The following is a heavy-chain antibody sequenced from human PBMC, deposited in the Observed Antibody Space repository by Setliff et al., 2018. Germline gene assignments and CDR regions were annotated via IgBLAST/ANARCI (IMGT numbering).Heavy chain of an antibody. CDR3: AKDAPQYSSGWYLPTNFDY. D-gene: IGHD6-19*01. V-gene: IGHV3-30*02. CDR1: GFTFSSYG. Sequence: LRLSCAASGFTFSSYGMHWVRQAPGKGLEWVAFIRYDGSNKYYADSVKGRFTISRDNSKNTLYLQMNSLRAEDTAVYYCAKDAPQYSSGWYLPTNFDYWGQGTLVTVSS. CDR2: IRYDGSNK. J-gene: IGHJ4*02.